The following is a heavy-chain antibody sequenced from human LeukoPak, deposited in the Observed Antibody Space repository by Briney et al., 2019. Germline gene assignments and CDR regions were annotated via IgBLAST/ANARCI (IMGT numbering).Heavy chain of an antibody. CDR3: ARHDIRGNYDFWSGYSFPGAFDI. D-gene: IGHD3-3*01. J-gene: IGHJ3*02. CDR2: IYYSGST. CDR1: GGSISSYY. V-gene: IGHV4-39*01. Sequence: SETLSLTCTVSGGSISSYYWGWIRQPPGKGLEWIGSIYYSGSTYYNPSLKSRVTISVDTSKNQFSLKLSSVTAADTAVYYCARHDIRGNYDFWSGYSFPGAFDIWGQGTMVTVSS.